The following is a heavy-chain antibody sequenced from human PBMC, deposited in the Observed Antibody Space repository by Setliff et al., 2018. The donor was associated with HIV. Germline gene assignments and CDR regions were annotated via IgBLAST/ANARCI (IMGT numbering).Heavy chain of an antibody. Sequence: ASVKVSCKASGGTFSSYAISWVRQAPGQGLEWMGGIIPIFGTANYAQKFQGRVTITADESTSTAYMELSSLRSEDTAVYYWARAHSGSYYYYYYMDVWGKGTTVTVS. D-gene: IGHD1-26*01. V-gene: IGHV1-69*13. CDR3: ARAHSGSYYYYYYMDV. J-gene: IGHJ6*03. CDR2: IIPIFGTA. CDR1: GGTFSSYA.